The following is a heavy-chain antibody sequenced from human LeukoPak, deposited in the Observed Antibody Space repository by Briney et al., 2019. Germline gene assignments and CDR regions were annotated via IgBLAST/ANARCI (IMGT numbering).Heavy chain of an antibody. J-gene: IGHJ4*02. CDR2: IKLDGSEK. V-gene: IGHV3-7*03. CDR1: GFTFGKYW. D-gene: IGHD3-3*01. Sequence: GGSLRLSCVASGFTFGKYWMSWVRQAPGKGLEWVAYIKLDGSEKNYVDSVKGRFTISRDNTKNSLYLQMNSLRAEDTAVFYCARDQYDTWSRRGNFDSWGQGTLVIVSS. CDR3: ARDQYDTWSRRGNFDS.